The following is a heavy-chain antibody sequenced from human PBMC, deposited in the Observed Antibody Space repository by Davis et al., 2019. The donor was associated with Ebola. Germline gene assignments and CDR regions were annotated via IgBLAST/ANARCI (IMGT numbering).Heavy chain of an antibody. V-gene: IGHV3-30-3*01. CDR3: ARDHLEGSLDY. J-gene: IGHJ4*02. Sequence: GESLKISCAASAFTFSSYVMHWVRQAPGKGLEWVAVISHDGSAKYHADSVKGRFTISRDNSKNTLSLQMNSLRLEDTAVYYCARDHLEGSLDYWGQGTLVTVSS. CDR2: ISHDGSAK. CDR1: AFTFSSYV. D-gene: IGHD1-26*01.